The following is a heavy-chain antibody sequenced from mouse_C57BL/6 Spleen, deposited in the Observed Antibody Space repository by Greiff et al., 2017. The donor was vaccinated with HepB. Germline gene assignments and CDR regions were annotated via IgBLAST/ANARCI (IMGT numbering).Heavy chain of an antibody. Sequence: VQLQQSGAELVKPGASVKLSCTASGFNIKDYYMHWVKQRTEQGLEWIGRIDPEDGETIYAPKFQGKATITAATSSNTAYLQLSSLTSEDTAVYYCARSGSSGYCDYWGQGTTLTVSS. V-gene: IGHV14-2*01. CDR2: IDPEDGET. D-gene: IGHD3-2*02. CDR3: ARSGSSGYCDY. J-gene: IGHJ2*01. CDR1: GFNIKDYY.